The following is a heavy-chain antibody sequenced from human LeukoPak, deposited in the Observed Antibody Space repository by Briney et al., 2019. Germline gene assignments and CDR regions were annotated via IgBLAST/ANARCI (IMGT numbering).Heavy chain of an antibody. CDR3: ARERTTIFDY. J-gene: IGHJ4*02. V-gene: IGHV4-59*12. Sequence: SETLSLACTVSGGSISSYYWSWIRQPPGKELEWIGYIYYSGSTNYSPSLKSRVTISVDTSKNQFSLKLSSVTAADTAVYYCARERTTIFDYWGQGTLVTVSS. CDR1: GGSISSYY. CDR2: IYYSGST. D-gene: IGHD5-12*01.